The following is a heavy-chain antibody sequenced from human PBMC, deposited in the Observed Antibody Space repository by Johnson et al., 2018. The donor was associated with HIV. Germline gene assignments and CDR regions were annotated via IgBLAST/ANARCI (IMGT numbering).Heavy chain of an antibody. J-gene: IGHJ3*02. D-gene: IGHD6-13*01. Sequence: QVQLVESGGGVVQPGRSLRVSCAASGFIFSSYGMHWVRQAPGKGLEWVAVIWYDGSNKYYADSVKGRFTISRDNSKNTLYLQMNSLRAEDTAVYYCAKAEGEGMGAFDIWGQGTMVTVSS. CDR1: GFIFSSYG. CDR3: AKAEGEGMGAFDI. CDR2: IWYDGSNK. V-gene: IGHV3-33*06.